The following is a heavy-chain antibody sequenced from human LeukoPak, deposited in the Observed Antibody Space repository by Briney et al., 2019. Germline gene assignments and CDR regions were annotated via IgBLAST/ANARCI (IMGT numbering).Heavy chain of an antibody. CDR1: GFTFSNYA. V-gene: IGHV3-23*01. D-gene: IGHD3-22*01. Sequence: GGSLRLSCAASGFTFSNYAMSWVRQAPGKGLEWVSSISGSGDSTYYADSVKGRFTISRDNSKNTLYLQMNSLRAEDTAVYYCAKESRRGAISMIVVVTRTYFEYWGQGTLVTVSS. CDR3: AKESRRGAISMIVVVTRTYFEY. J-gene: IGHJ4*02. CDR2: ISGSGDST.